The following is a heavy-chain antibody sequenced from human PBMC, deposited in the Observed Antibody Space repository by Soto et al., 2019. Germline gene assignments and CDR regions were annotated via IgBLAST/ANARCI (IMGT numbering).Heavy chain of an antibody. CDR1: GYTFTGYY. CDR2: INPNSGGT. D-gene: IGHD6-19*01. CDR3: ARMRRSSWNIAVAPLGYGMDV. V-gene: IGHV1-2*02. J-gene: IGHJ6*02. Sequence: ASVKVSCKASGYTFTGYYMHWVRQAPGQGLEWMGWINPNSGGTNYAQKFQGRVTMTRDTSISTAYMELSRLRSDDTAVYYCARMRRSSWNIAVAPLGYGMDVWGQGTTVTVSS.